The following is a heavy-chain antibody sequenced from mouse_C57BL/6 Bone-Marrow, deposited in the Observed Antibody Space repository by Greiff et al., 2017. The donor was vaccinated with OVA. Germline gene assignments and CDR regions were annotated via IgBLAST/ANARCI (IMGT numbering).Heavy chain of an antibody. J-gene: IGHJ4*01. CDR2: IYPRDGST. CDR1: GYTFTDHT. D-gene: IGHD1-1*01. Sequence: QVQLQQSDAELVKPGASVKISCKVSGYTFTDHTIHWMKQRPEQGLEWIGYIYPRDGSTKYNEKFKGKATLTADKSSSTAYMQLNSLTSEDSAVYFCAAGYYGSRPYYYAMDYWGQGTSVTVSS. V-gene: IGHV1-78*01. CDR3: AAGYYGSRPYYYAMDY.